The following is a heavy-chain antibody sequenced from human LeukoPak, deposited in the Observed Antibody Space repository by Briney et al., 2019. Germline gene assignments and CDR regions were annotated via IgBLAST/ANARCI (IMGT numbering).Heavy chain of an antibody. V-gene: IGHV4-4*09. Sequence: SETLSLTCTTSGVSISRFYWNWVRQPPGKGLEWIGNIYSGVPTYFNPSLKSRVIISVDTSKNQFSLNLTSVTAADTAMYYCVQTTGWPGFDYWGQGILVTVSS. CDR2: IYSGVPT. CDR3: VQTTGWPGFDY. D-gene: IGHD1-1*01. CDR1: GVSISRFY. J-gene: IGHJ4*02.